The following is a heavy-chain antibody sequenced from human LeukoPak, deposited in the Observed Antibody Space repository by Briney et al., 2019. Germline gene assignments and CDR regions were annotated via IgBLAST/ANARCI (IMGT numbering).Heavy chain of an antibody. Sequence: ASVKVSCKASGYTFTGYYMHWVRQAPGQGLEWMGWINPNSGGTNYAQKFQGRVTMTRDTPISTAYMELSRLRSDDTAVYYCARVGRLWFGDLLSSFFDPWGQGTLVTVS. CDR2: INPNSGGT. V-gene: IGHV1-2*02. D-gene: IGHD3-10*01. CDR3: ARVGRLWFGDLLSSFFDP. CDR1: GYTFTGYY. J-gene: IGHJ5*02.